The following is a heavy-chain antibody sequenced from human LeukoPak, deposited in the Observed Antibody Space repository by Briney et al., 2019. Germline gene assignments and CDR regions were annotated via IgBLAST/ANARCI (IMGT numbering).Heavy chain of an antibody. D-gene: IGHD6-13*01. J-gene: IGHJ4*02. CDR1: GFTFDDYG. CDR2: IYWNGDRT. Sequence: PGGSLRLSCAASGFTFDDYGMSWVRQAPGKGLEWVSTIYWNGDRTNYADSVKGRFTISRDNAKSSLYLQMNSLRAEDTAFYYCARDSRLYSRTQDDSRPFDYWGQGTLVTVSS. CDR3: ARDSRLYSRTQDDSRPFDY. V-gene: IGHV3-20*04.